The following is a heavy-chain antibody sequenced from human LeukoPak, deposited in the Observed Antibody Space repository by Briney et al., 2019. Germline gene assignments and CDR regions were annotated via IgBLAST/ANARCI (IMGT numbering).Heavy chain of an antibody. CDR1: GGSISSFY. D-gene: IGHD1-26*01. CDR3: ARANSGTYSSPWDY. J-gene: IGHJ4*02. CDR2: IYYSGST. Sequence: PSQTLSLTCPVWGGSISSFYWNLIRQSPGKGLEWIGCIYYSGSTNYNPSLKSRVSISVDTSKNQFSLKLSSVTAADTAVYYCARANSGTYSSPWDYWGQGTLVNVSS. V-gene: IGHV4-59*12.